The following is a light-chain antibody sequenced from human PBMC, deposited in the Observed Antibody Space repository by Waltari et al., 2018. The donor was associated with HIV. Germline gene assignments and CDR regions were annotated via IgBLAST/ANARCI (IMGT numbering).Light chain of an antibody. CDR2: RSY. CDR1: SGRVF. CDR3: AVWDDNLNVV. J-gene: IGLJ2*01. V-gene: IGLV1-47*01. Sequence: QSVLTQPPSASGTPGQRSTISCSGGSGRVFATWYQVLPGTAPKLLIQRSYQRASGVPDRFSGSKSGTSASLAISGLRSEDEADYYCAVWDDNLNVVFGGGTKLTVL.